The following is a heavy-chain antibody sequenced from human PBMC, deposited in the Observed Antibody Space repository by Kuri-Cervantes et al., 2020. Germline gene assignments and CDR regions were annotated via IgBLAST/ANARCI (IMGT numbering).Heavy chain of an antibody. CDR3: ARDGSSWYHWFDP. CDR1: GGSFSGYY. D-gene: IGHD6-13*01. V-gene: IGHV4-34*01. Sequence: SETLSLTCVVYGGSFSGYYWSWIRQPPGKGLEWIGDIHQSGSTTYNPSLKSRATISVDTSKNQFSLKLSSVTAADTAVYYCARDGSSWYHWFDPWGQGTLVTVSS. CDR2: IHQSGST. J-gene: IGHJ5*02.